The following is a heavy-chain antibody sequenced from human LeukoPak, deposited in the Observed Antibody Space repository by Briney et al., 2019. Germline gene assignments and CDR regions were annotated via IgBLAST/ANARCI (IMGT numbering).Heavy chain of an antibody. D-gene: IGHD3-22*01. Sequence: ASEKVSCKASGYTFTGYYMHWVRQAPGQGLEWSGWINPNSGVANYAQKFQGRVTMTRYTTISTAYMELSRLRSDDTAVYYCARVTHSITMIVVVIGGLDVWGQGTTVTVSS. CDR1: GYTFTGYY. V-gene: IGHV1-2*02. CDR2: INPNSGVA. J-gene: IGHJ6*02. CDR3: ARVTHSITMIVVVIGGLDV.